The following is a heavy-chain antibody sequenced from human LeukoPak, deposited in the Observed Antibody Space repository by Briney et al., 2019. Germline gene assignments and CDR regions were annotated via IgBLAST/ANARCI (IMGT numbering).Heavy chain of an antibody. J-gene: IGHJ5*02. CDR2: IYNSGST. CDR1: GYSIRSGYY. Sequence: SETLFLTCAASGYSIRSGYYCGWIRQPRGRGLEWLGSIYNSGSTYNNPSPKSRVTMSVDTSKNQFSRKLTPVTAADTAVYYCARAYSNWFDPWGQGTLVTVSS. CDR3: ARAYSNWFDP. D-gene: IGHD4-11*01. V-gene: IGHV4-38-2*01.